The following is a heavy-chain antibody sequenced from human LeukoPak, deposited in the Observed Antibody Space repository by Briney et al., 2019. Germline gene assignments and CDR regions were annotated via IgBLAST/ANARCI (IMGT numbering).Heavy chain of an antibody. V-gene: IGHV4-59*01. D-gene: IGHD1-1*01. J-gene: IGHJ6*03. CDR2: IYYSGST. CDR3: ARVQVQILNYYYYYMDV. Sequence: RPSETLSLTCTVSGGSISSYYWSWIRQPPGKGLEWIGYIYYSGSTNYNPSLKSRVTISVDTSKNQFSLKLSSVTAADTAVYYCARVQVQILNYYYYYMDVWGKGTTVTVSS. CDR1: GGSISSYY.